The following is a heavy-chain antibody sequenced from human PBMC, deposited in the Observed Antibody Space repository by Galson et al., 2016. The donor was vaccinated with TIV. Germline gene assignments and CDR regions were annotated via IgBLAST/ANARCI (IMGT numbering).Heavy chain of an antibody. CDR2: IKSNSDGGTT. CDR3: TTPPYCGGDCWHYHFHAVDV. Sequence: RLSCAASGFTFSNAWMSWVRQAPGKGLEWVGRIKSNSDGGTTDYAAPVKGRFTISRDDSRSTLSLQMNGLKTEDTAVYYCTTPPYCGGDCWHYHFHAVDVWGQGTTVTVS. D-gene: IGHD2-21*02. V-gene: IGHV3-15*01. CDR1: GFTFSNAW. J-gene: IGHJ6*02.